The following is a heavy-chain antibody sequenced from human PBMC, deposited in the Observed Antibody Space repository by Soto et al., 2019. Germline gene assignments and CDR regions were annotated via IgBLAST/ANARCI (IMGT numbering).Heavy chain of an antibody. CDR2: ISGSAASK. Sequence: GGSLRLSCAASGFSFSDYAMSWVRHDPGKGLEWVSTISGSAASKYYADSVRGRFAVSRDNSRNTLHLQMNSLSAADTALYYCVKDSQAGDYGDPNFSCPGMDVWGKGTTVTV. J-gene: IGHJ6*01. CDR3: VKDSQAGDYGDPNFSCPGMDV. D-gene: IGHD4-17*01. V-gene: IGHV3-23*01. CDR1: GFSFSDYA.